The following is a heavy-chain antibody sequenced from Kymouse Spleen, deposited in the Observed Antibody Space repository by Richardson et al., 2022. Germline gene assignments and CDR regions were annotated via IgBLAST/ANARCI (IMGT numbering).Heavy chain of an antibody. CDR3: TRQKQLESLYYYYYYGMDV. D-gene: IGHD6-6*01. CDR1: GFTFDDYA. CDR2: ISWNSGSI. Sequence: EVQLVESGGGLVQPGRSLRLSCAASGFTFDDYAMHWVRQAPGKGLEWVSGISWNSGSIGYADSVKGRFTISRDNAKNSLYLQMNSLRAEDTALYYCTRQKQLESLYYYYYYGMDVWGQGTTVTVSS. J-gene: IGHJ6*02. V-gene: IGHV3-9*01.